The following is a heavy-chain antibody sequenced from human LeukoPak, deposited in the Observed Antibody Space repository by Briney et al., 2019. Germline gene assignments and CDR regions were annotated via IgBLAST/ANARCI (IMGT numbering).Heavy chain of an antibody. J-gene: IGHJ6*02. CDR1: GGTFSSYA. V-gene: IGHV1-69*01. Sequence: SVKVSCKASGGTFSSYAISWVRQAPGQGLEWMGGIIPIFGTANYAQKFQGRVTITADESTSTAYMELSSLRSEDTAVYYCARGRKVRGVIIRSYYYYGMDAWGQGTTVTVSS. CDR2: IIPIFGTA. CDR3: ARGRKVRGVIIRSYYYYGMDA. D-gene: IGHD3-10*01.